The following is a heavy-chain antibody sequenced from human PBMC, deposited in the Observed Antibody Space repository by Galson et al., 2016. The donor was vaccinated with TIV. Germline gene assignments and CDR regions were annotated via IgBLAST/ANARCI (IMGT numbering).Heavy chain of an antibody. D-gene: IGHD3-22*01. V-gene: IGHV1-69*06. CDR3: AREPPYYYDSGGVY. Sequence: SVKVSCKASGGPFAGYAIHWVRQAPGQGLVWMGRIIPLYGTTDYAQRFQGRLTFTADTSTSTIYMELSSLTNDDTAIYFCAREPPYYYDSGGVYWGQGTPVTVSA. J-gene: IGHJ4*02. CDR2: IIPLYGTT. CDR1: GGPFAGYA.